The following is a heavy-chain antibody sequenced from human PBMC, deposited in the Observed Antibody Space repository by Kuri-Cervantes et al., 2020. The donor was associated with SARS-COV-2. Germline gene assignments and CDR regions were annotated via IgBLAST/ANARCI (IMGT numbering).Heavy chain of an antibody. CDR1: GGSFGGHY. CDR2: INHSGST. D-gene: IGHD3-3*01. CDR3: ARQMMSSITIFGVVITRNWFDP. J-gene: IGHJ5*02. V-gene: IGHV4-34*01. Sequence: GSLRLSCAVYGGSFGGHYWSWIRQPPGKGLEWIGEINHSGSTYYNPSLKSRVTISVDTSKNQFSLKLSSVTAADTAVYYCARQMMSSITIFGVVITRNWFDPWGQGTLVTVSS.